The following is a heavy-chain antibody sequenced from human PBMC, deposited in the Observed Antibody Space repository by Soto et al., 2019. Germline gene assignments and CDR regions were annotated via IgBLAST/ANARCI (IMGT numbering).Heavy chain of an antibody. D-gene: IGHD3-22*01. CDR2: IKSKTDGGTT. CDR3: TTVFDDRSGSLWFDP. Sequence: KVLEWVGRIKSKTDGGTTDYAAPVKGRFTISRDDSKNTLYLQMNSRKTEDTAVYYCTTVFDDRSGSLWFDPWGQGTLVSV. J-gene: IGHJ5*02. V-gene: IGHV3-15*07.